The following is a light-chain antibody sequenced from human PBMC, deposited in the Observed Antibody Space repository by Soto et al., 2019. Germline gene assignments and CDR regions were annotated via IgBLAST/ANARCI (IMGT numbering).Light chain of an antibody. CDR1: QSVGSN. J-gene: IGKJ4*01. CDR2: DAS. CDR3: QQFNIWPHMLS. V-gene: IGKV3-15*01. Sequence: IVVTQSPATLSVSPGERVTLSCRASQSVGSNLAWYQQRPGQAPRLLIYDASTRATGNPDRFSGSGSGTEFTLTISSLQSEDFAVYYCQQFNIWPHMLSFGGGTKLEMK.